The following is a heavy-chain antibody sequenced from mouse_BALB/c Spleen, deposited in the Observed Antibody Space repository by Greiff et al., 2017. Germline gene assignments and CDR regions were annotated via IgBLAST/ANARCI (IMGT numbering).Heavy chain of an antibody. V-gene: IGHV14-3*02. Sequence: EVQVVESGAELVKPGASVKLSCTASGFNIKDTYMHWVKQRPEQGLEWIGRIDPANGNTKYDPKFQGKATITADTSSNTAYLQLSSLTSEDTAVYYCASSMDYWGQGTSVTVSS. CDR3: ASSMDY. CDR2: IDPANGNT. J-gene: IGHJ4*01. CDR1: GFNIKDTY.